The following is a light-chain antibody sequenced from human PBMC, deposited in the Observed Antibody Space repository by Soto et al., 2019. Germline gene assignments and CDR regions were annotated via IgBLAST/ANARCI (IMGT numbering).Light chain of an antibody. Sequence: DIQMTPSPSSLFASVGDRVTFTCLASQNIRTYLNWYQHKPGKAPDLLIYTASSLRSGVPSRFSGSGSGTDFTLTISSLQPEDFATYFCQQSFSSPWTFGQGTKVDIK. V-gene: IGKV1-39*01. CDR3: QQSFSSPWT. CDR2: TAS. J-gene: IGKJ1*01. CDR1: QNIRTY.